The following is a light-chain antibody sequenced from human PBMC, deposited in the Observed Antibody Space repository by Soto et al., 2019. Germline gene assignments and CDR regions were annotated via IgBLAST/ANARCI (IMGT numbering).Light chain of an antibody. Sequence: DIQMTPSPSSVSASVGDRVTSTCRASQAISTWLARYQQKPGKAPKLLIYAASNLETGVPSRFSGSGSGTDFTLTISSLQPEDFATYYGQQANSCPGTFGQGTKVEIK. CDR1: QAISTW. CDR3: QQANSCPGT. J-gene: IGKJ1*01. V-gene: IGKV1-12*01. CDR2: AAS.